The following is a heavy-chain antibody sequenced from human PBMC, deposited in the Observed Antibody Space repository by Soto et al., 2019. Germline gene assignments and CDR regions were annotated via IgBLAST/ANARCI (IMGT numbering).Heavy chain of an antibody. Sequence: EVQLVESGGGLVQPGGSLRLSCAASGFTVSSNYMSWVRQAPGKGLEWVSVIYSGGSTYYADSVKGRFTISRHNSKNTLYLQMNSLRAEDTAVYYCARVGGGYSGYDWTYNWFDPWGQGTLVTVSS. V-gene: IGHV3-53*04. CDR2: IYSGGST. D-gene: IGHD5-12*01. CDR1: GFTVSSNY. J-gene: IGHJ5*02. CDR3: ARVGGGYSGYDWTYNWFDP.